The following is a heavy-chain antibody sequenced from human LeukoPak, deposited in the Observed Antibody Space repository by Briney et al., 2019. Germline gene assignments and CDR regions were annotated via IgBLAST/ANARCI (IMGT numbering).Heavy chain of an antibody. CDR1: GFTFSSYW. CDR3: VGFWSGYPTHAFDI. Sequence: GGSLRLSCAASGFTFSSYWMSWVRQAPGKGLEGVANIKQEGSEKYYVDSVKGRFTISRDNAKNSLYLQMNSLRAEDTAVYYCVGFWSGYPTHAFDIWGQGTMVTVSS. J-gene: IGHJ3*02. V-gene: IGHV3-7*01. D-gene: IGHD3-3*01. CDR2: IKQEGSEK.